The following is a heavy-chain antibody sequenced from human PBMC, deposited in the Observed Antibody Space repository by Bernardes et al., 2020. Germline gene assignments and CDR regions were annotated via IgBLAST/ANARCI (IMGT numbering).Heavy chain of an antibody. V-gene: IGHV1-18*01. Sequence: ASVKVSCKASGYTFTSYGISWVRQAPGQGLEWMGWISAYNGNTNYAQKLQGRVTMTTDTSTSTAYMELRSLRSDDTAVYYCARHCSSTSCYRLMDYFDYWGQGTLVTVSS. J-gene: IGHJ4*02. D-gene: IGHD2-2*02. CDR3: ARHCSSTSCYRLMDYFDY. CDR2: ISAYNGNT. CDR1: GYTFTSYG.